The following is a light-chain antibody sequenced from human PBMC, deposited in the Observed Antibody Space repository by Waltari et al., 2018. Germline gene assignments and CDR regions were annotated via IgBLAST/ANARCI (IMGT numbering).Light chain of an antibody. CDR3: SSFTRSDTPLYV. CDR1: SSDVGGYDY. V-gene: IGLV2-14*03. CDR2: DVS. Sequence: QSALTQPASVSGSPGQSITISCTGTSSDVGGYDYVSWYQHHPGRAPTLVICDVSHRPSWVSDRFSGSKSGNTASLTISGLQTEDEADYYCSSFTRSDTPLYVFGTGTKVTVL. J-gene: IGLJ1*01.